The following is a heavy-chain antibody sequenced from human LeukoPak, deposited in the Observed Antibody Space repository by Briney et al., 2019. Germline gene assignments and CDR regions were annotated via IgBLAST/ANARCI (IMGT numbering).Heavy chain of an antibody. CDR3: ARGGRGTTGAFDI. Sequence: ASVKVSCKASGYTFTGYYMHWVRQAPGQGLEWMGWIYPNSGGTNYAQKFQGWVTMTRDTSISTAYMELSRLRSDDTAVYYCARGGRGTTGAFDIWGQGTMVTVSS. V-gene: IGHV1-2*04. CDR1: GYTFTGYY. CDR2: IYPNSGGT. J-gene: IGHJ3*02. D-gene: IGHD1-1*01.